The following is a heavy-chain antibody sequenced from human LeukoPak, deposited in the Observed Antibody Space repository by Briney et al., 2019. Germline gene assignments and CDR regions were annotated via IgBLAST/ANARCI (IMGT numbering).Heavy chain of an antibody. J-gene: IGHJ4*02. CDR3: ARGATSDH. V-gene: IGHV4-61*01. Sequence: SETLSLTCTVSGGSVSSGSYYWSWIRQPPGKGLEWIGYIYYSGSTNYNPSLKSRVTISVDTSKNQFSLKLSSVTAADTAVYYCARGATSDHWGQGTLVTVSS. D-gene: IGHD1-26*01. CDR2: IYYSGST. CDR1: GGSVSSGSYY.